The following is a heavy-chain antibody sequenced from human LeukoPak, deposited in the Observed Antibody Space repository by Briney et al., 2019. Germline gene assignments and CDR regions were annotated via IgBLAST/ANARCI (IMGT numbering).Heavy chain of an antibody. CDR2: IQHNNGAT. J-gene: IGHJ4*02. D-gene: IGHD3-22*01. CDR1: GYTFTGHY. V-gene: IGHV1-2*02. Sequence: ASVKVSCKTSGYTFTGHYMFWVRQAPGQGLEWMGWIQHNNGATKHAQRFQGRVTMTRDTSISIIYMELGRLTSDDTAVYYCVRASRTGDDASGYSPFDYWGQGTLVTVSS. CDR3: VRASRTGDDASGYSPFDY.